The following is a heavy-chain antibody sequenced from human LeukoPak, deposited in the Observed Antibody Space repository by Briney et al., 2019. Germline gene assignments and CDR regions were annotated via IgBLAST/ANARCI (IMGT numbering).Heavy chain of an antibody. Sequence: SETLSLTCTVSGGSISSYYWSWIRQPPGKGLEWIGYIYYSGSTNYNPSLKSRVTISVDTSKNQFSLKLSSVTAADTAVYYCARREMTTVTLDYWGQGTLVTVSS. V-gene: IGHV4-59*08. D-gene: IGHD4-17*01. CDR1: GGSISSYY. CDR3: ARREMTTVTLDY. CDR2: IYYSGST. J-gene: IGHJ4*02.